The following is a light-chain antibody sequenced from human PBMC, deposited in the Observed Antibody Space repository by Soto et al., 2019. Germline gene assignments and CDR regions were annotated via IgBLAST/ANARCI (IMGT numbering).Light chain of an antibody. Sequence: EIVLTQSPGSLSLSPGEGATLSCRASQSVSSSFFAWYQQKPGQAPSLLIYGASRRATGVPDRFSGSGFGKDFTLSISRLEPEDFAVYYCQQYESSVTFGQGTKVEIK. CDR2: GAS. CDR3: QQYESSVT. J-gene: IGKJ1*01. CDR1: QSVSSSF. V-gene: IGKV3-20*01.